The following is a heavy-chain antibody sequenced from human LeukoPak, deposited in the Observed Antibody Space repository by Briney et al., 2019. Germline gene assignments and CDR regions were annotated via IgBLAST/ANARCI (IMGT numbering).Heavy chain of an antibody. CDR1: GYTFTSYG. CDR3: ARSGGLYYDSSGYLDY. Sequence: GASVKVSCKASGYTFTSYGISWVRQAPGQGLEWMGGIIPIFGTANYAQKFQGRVTITADESTSTAYMELSSLRSEDTAVYYCARSGGLYYDSSGYLDYWGQGTLVTVSS. D-gene: IGHD3-22*01. V-gene: IGHV1-69*13. CDR2: IIPIFGTA. J-gene: IGHJ4*02.